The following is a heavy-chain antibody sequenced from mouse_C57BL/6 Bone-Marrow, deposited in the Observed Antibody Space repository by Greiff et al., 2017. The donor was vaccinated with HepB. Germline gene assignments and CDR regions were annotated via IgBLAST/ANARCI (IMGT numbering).Heavy chain of an antibody. D-gene: IGHD2-2*01. CDR3: GSTMVTTGGPWFAY. CDR2: ISDGGSYT. Sequence: EVQVVESGGGLVKPGGSLKLSCAASGFTFSSYAMSWVRQTPEKRLEWVATISDGGSYTSYPDNVKGRFTISRDNAKNNLYLQMSHLNSEDTAMYYCGSTMVTTGGPWFAYWGQGTLVTVSA. V-gene: IGHV5-4*01. J-gene: IGHJ3*01. CDR1: GFTFSSYA.